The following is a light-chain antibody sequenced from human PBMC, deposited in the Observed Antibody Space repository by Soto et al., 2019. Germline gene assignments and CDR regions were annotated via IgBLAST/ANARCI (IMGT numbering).Light chain of an antibody. V-gene: IGLV2-14*01. J-gene: IGLJ1*01. CDR3: SSYTSSSTYV. Sequence: QAVVTQPASVSGSPGQSITISCTGTSSDVGGYNYVSWYQQHPGEAPKLMIYDVSNRPSGVSNRFSGSKSGITASLTISGLQAEDEADYYCSSYTSSSTYVFGTGTKVTVL. CDR2: DVS. CDR1: SSDVGGYNY.